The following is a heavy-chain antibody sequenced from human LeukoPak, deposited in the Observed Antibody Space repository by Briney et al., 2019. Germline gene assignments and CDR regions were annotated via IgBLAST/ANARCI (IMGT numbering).Heavy chain of an antibody. CDR3: AKDFRIAAAGIRWYFDY. Sequence: GGSLRLSCVASGFTFSSYWMHWVRQAPGKGLVWVSRINSDGSSTKCADSVKGRFTISRDNAKNTLYLQMNSLRAEDTAVYYCAKDFRIAAAGIRWYFDYWGQGTLVTVSS. CDR1: GFTFSSYW. V-gene: IGHV3-74*03. D-gene: IGHD6-13*01. J-gene: IGHJ4*02. CDR2: INSDGSST.